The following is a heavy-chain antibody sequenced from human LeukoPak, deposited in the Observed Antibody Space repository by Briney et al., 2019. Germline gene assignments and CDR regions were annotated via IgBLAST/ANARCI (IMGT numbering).Heavy chain of an antibody. CDR3: ARVLSGRGSLYSYYYYMDV. Sequence: GGPLRLSCAASGFTVSSNYMSWVRQAPGKGLEWVSVIYSGGRTYYGDSVKGRFTFSRDNSKNTLYLQMNSLRAEDTAVYYCARVLSGRGSLYSYYYYMDVWGKGTTVTISS. D-gene: IGHD3-10*01. V-gene: IGHV3-53*01. CDR1: GFTVSSNY. J-gene: IGHJ6*03. CDR2: IYSGGRT.